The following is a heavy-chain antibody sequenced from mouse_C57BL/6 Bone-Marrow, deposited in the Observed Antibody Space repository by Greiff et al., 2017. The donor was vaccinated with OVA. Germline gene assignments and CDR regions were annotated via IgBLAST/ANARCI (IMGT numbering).Heavy chain of an antibody. D-gene: IGHD6-1*01. V-gene: IGHV1-54*01. Sequence: VQLQQSGAELVRPGPSVKVSCKASGYAFTNYLIEWVKQRPGQGLEWIGVINPGSGGTNYNEKFKGQVTLTADKHSSTAYMKLSSLTSEDSADYIGERGGAAQSYFDYWGQGTTLTVSS. J-gene: IGHJ2*01. CDR3: ERGGAAQSYFDY. CDR1: GYAFTNYL. CDR2: INPGSGGT.